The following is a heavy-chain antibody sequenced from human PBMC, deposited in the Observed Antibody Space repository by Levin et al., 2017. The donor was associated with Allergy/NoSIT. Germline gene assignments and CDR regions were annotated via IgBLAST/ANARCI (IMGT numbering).Heavy chain of an antibody. CDR2: ISWNSGSI. V-gene: IGHV3-9*01. CDR1: GFTFDDYA. CDR3: AKDIRYNWNYVHLDY. J-gene: IGHJ4*02. Sequence: PGGSLRLSCAVSGFTFDDYAMHWVRQAPGKGLEWVSSISWNSGSIGYADSVKGRFTISRDNAKNSLYLQLNSLRAEDTALYYCAKDIRYNWNYVHLDYWGQGTLVTVSS. D-gene: IGHD1-7*01.